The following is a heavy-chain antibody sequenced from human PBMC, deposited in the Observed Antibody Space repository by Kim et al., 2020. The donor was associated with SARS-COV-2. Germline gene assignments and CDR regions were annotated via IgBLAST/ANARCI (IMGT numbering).Heavy chain of an antibody. CDR2: INPSGGST. Sequence: ASVKVSCKASGYTFTSYYMHWVRQAPGQGLEWMGIINPSGGSTSYAQKFQGRVTMTRDTSTSTVYMELSSLRSEDTAVYYCARDRGDSGSYHDYGMDVWGQGTTVTVSS. CDR3: ARDRGDSGSYHDYGMDV. D-gene: IGHD1-26*01. CDR1: GYTFTSYY. J-gene: IGHJ6*02. V-gene: IGHV1-46*01.